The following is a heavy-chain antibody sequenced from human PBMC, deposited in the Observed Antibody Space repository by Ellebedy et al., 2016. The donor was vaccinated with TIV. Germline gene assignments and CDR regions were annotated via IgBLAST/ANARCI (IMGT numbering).Heavy chain of an antibody. D-gene: IGHD2-15*01. CDR3: ARGSRLLVAVQRYYFDY. J-gene: IGHJ4*02. CDR2: INHSGST. V-gene: IGHV4-34*01. Sequence: MPSETLSLTCAVYGGSFSGCYWSWIRQPPGKGLEWIGEINHSGSTNYNPSLKSRVTISVDTSKNQFSLKLSSVTAADTAVYYCARGSRLLVAVQRYYFDYWGQGTLVTVSS. CDR1: GGSFSGCY.